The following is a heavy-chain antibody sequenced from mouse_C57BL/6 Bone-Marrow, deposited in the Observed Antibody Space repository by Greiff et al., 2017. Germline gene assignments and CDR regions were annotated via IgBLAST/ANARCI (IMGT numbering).Heavy chain of an antibody. CDR3: ARGGNDDYYAMDY. J-gene: IGHJ4*01. Sequence: QVQLKQPGAELVKPGASVKMSCKASGYTFTSYWITWVKQRPGQGLEWIGDIYPGSGSTNYNEKFKSKATLTVDTSSSTAYMQLSSLTSEDSAVYYCARGGNDDYYAMDYWGQGTSVTVSS. CDR2: IYPGSGST. D-gene: IGHD2-2*01. CDR1: GYTFTSYW. V-gene: IGHV1-55*01.